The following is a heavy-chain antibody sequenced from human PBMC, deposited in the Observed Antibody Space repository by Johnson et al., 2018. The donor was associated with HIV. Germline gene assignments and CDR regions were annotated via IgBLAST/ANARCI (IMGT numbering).Heavy chain of an antibody. V-gene: IGHV3-NL1*01. J-gene: IGHJ3*02. Sequence: QVQLVESGGGMVQPGGSLRLSCAASGFTFSSYGLHWVRQAPGKGLEWVAVIYSGGSTYYADSVKGRFTISRDNSKNTLYLQMNSLRAEDTAVYYCAKPSTESAFDIWGQGTMVTVSS. CDR3: AKPSTESAFDI. CDR2: IYSGGST. D-gene: IGHD1-1*01. CDR1: GFTFSSYG.